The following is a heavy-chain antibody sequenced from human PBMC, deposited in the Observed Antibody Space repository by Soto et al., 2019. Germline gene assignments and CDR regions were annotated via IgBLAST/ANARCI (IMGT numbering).Heavy chain of an antibody. CDR2: IGTAGDT. CDR1: GFTFSSYD. V-gene: IGHV3-13*01. Sequence: GESLKISCAASGFTFSSYDMHWVRQATGKGLEWVSAIGTAGDTYYPGSVKGRFTISRENAKNSLYLQMNSLRAGDTAVYYCARGRQRIAARPGDAFDIWGQGTMVTVSS. CDR3: ARGRQRIAARPGDAFDI. J-gene: IGHJ3*02. D-gene: IGHD6-6*01.